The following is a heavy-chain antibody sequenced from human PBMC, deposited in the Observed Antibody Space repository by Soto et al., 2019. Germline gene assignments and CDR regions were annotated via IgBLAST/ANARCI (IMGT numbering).Heavy chain of an antibody. V-gene: IGHV3-74*01. Sequence: PGGSLRLSCASSGFTFISYWMHWVRQVPGKGLLWVSRIDEYGSTINYADSVKGRFTISRDNARNTLYLEMNSLRAEDTALYYCTRDIGGKGAYWGPGTLVTVSS. J-gene: IGHJ4*02. CDR2: IDEYGSTI. D-gene: IGHD3-10*01. CDR1: GFTFISYW. CDR3: TRDIGGKGAY.